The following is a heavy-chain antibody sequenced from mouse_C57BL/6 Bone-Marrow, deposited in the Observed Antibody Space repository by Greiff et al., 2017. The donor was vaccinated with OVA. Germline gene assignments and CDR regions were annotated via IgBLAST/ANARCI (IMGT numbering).Heavy chain of an antibody. CDR1: GFTFSSYA. Sequence: EVKLMESGGGLVKPGGSLKLSCAASGFTFSSYAMSWVRQTPEKRLEWVATISDGGSYTYYPDNVKGRFTISRDNAKNNLYLQMSHLKSEDTAMYYCARERLHPWFAYWGQGTLVTVSA. D-gene: IGHD2-2*01. CDR2: ISDGGSYT. CDR3: ARERLHPWFAY. J-gene: IGHJ3*01. V-gene: IGHV5-4*01.